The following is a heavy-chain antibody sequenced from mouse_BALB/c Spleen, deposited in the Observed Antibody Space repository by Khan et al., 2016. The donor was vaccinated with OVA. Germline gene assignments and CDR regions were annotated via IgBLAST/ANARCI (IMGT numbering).Heavy chain of an antibody. CDR1: GYTFTTYW. Sequence: VQLQQSGAELAKPGASVQMSCKASGYTFTTYWMHWVKQRPGQGLEWIGYINPTSGYTDYSETFKDKATLSADKSTSTAYLQLSRLTSDDSAVYYCTRDRIDYWGQGTTLTVSS. CDR2: INPTSGYT. V-gene: IGHV1-7*01. J-gene: IGHJ2*01. CDR3: TRDRIDY.